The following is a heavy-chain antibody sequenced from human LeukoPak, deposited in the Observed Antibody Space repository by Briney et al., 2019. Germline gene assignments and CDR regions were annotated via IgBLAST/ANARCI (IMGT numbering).Heavy chain of an antibody. V-gene: IGHV3-53*01. CDR1: GFTVSSNY. J-gene: IGHJ6*04. CDR2: IYSGGST. CDR3: ASRTYYYYYGRDV. Sequence: GGSLRLSCAASGFTVSSNYMSWVRQAPGKGLEWVSVIYSGGSTYYADSVKGRFTISRDNSKNTLYLQMNSLRAEDTAVYYCASRTYYYYYGRDVGGKGTTVTVSS.